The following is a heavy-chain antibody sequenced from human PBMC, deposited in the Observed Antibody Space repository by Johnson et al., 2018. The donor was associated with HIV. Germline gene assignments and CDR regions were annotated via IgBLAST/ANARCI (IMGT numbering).Heavy chain of an antibody. CDR1: GFTFSSYG. V-gene: IGHV3-30*18. J-gene: IGHJ3*02. CDR2: ISYDGSNK. Sequence: QMQLVESGGGVVQPGRSLRLSCAASGFTFSSYGMHWVRQAPGKGLEWVAVISYDGSNKYYADYVKGRFTISRDNSKNTLYLQMESLRVEDTAIYYCAKAWELLGRRAALDIWGQGTMVTVSS. D-gene: IGHD1-26*01. CDR3: AKAWELLGRRAALDI.